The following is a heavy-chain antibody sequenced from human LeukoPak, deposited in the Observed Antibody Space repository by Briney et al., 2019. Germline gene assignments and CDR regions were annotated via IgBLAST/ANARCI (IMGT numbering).Heavy chain of an antibody. Sequence: SETLSLTCTVSGGSISSGSYYWSWIRQPAGKGLEWIGRIYTSGSTNYNPSLKSRVTISVDTSKNQFSLKLSSVTAADTAVYYCARDLSVGASPRYWGQGTLVTVSS. CDR1: GGSISSGSYY. V-gene: IGHV4-61*02. CDR2: IYTSGST. CDR3: ARDLSVGASPRY. D-gene: IGHD1-26*01. J-gene: IGHJ4*02.